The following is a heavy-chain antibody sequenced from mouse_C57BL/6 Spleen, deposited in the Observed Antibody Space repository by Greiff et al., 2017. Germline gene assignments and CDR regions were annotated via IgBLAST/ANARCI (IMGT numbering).Heavy chain of an antibody. CDR2: INYDGSST. CDR3: AREDGGYFDV. V-gene: IGHV5-16*01. Sequence: DVQLQESEGGLVQPGSSMKLSCTASGFTFSDYYMAWVRQVPEKGLEWVANINYDGSSTYYLDSLKSRFIISRDNAKNILYLQMSSLKSEDTATYYCAREDGGYFDVWGTGTTVTVSS. CDR1: GFTFSDYY. J-gene: IGHJ1*03.